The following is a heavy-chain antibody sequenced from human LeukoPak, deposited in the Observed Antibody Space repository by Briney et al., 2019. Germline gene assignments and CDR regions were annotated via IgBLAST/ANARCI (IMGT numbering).Heavy chain of an antibody. Sequence: GGTLRLSCAASGFTFSSYGMSWVRQAPGKGLEWVSAISGSGGSTYYADSVKGRFTISRDNSKNTLYLQMNSLRAEDTAVYYCAKDQWLGYFDYWGQGTLVTVSS. J-gene: IGHJ4*02. CDR2: ISGSGGST. CDR1: GFTFSSYG. V-gene: IGHV3-23*01. D-gene: IGHD6-19*01. CDR3: AKDQWLGYFDY.